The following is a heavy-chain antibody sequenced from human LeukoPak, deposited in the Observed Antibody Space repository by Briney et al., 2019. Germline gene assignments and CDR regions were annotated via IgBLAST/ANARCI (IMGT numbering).Heavy chain of an antibody. V-gene: IGHV4-59*01. CDR3: AKDSSGWYLAFDI. J-gene: IGHJ3*02. Sequence: SETLSLTCTVSGGSISSYYWSWIRQPPGKGLEWIGYIYYSGSTNYNPSLKSRVTISVDTSKNQFSLKLSSVTAADTAVYYCAKDSSGWYLAFDIWGQGTMVTVSS. CDR1: GGSISSYY. D-gene: IGHD6-19*01. CDR2: IYYSGST.